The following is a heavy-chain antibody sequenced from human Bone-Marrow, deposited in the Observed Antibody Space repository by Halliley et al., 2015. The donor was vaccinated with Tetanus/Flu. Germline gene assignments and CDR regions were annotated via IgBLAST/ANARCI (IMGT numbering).Heavy chain of an antibody. CDR3: VRFGSGTYYNGDF. D-gene: IGHD3-10*01. CDR2: IDPADSDT. Sequence: VQLVQSGAVVRKPGESLKISCQGSGYSFSTFWIGWVRQTPGKGLEWMGIIDPADSDTRYSQSFQGHVTISVDTSITTAYLQWSSLRASDTAIYYCVRFGSGTYYNGDFWGQGTQVIVSS. V-gene: IGHV5-51*01. J-gene: IGHJ4*02. CDR1: GYSFSTFW.